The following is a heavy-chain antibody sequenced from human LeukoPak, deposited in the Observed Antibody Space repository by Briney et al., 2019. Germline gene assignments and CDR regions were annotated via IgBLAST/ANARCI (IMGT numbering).Heavy chain of an antibody. Sequence: ASVKVSCKATGYTFTSYGISWVRQAPGQGLEWMGWISAYNGNTNYAQKLQGRVTMTTDTSTSTAYMELRSLRSDDTAVYYCARPDYYGDSEDYWGQGTLVTVSS. CDR1: GYTFTSYG. V-gene: IGHV1-18*01. D-gene: IGHD4-17*01. J-gene: IGHJ4*02. CDR2: ISAYNGNT. CDR3: ARPDYYGDSEDY.